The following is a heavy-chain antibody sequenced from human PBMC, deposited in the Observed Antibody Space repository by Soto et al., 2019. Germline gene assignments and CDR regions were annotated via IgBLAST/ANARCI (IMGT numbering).Heavy chain of an antibody. V-gene: IGHV3-30-3*01. CDR1: GFTFSSYA. CDR2: ISYDGSNK. CDR3: VRDDVFCDGGGCYGVPLDV. J-gene: IGHJ6*04. D-gene: IGHD2-15*01. Sequence: GGSLRLSCAASGFTFSSYAMHWVRQAPGKGLEWVAVISYDGSNKYYADSVKGRFTISRDNAKNTLYLQMNSLRAEDTAVYYCVRDDVFCDGGGCYGVPLDVWGKGTKDTVSS.